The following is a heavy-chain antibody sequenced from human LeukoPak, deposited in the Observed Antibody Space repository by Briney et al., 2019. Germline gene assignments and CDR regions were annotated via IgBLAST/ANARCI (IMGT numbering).Heavy chain of an antibody. V-gene: IGHV3-7*01. CDR3: ARGGNLEN. CDR2: INEDGGER. J-gene: IGHJ4*02. D-gene: IGHD1-14*01. CDR1: GFTLSRYW. Sequence: GGSLRLSCAASGFTLSRYWMSWVRQAPGKGLEWVANINEDGGERHYVDTVKGRFTISRDNAKNSLYLQMNSLRAEDTAVYYCARGGNLENWGKGTLVTVSS.